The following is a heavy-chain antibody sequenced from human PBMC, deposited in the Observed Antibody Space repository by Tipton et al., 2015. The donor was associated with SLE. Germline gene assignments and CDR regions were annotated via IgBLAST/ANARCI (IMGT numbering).Heavy chain of an antibody. CDR3: ARRYCSSTSCFSRAYWYFDL. D-gene: IGHD2-2*01. J-gene: IGHJ2*01. CDR2: VYHSGST. Sequence: PSLTCAVSGYSLYSGYYWGWFRQPPGKGLEWIGSVYHSGSTYYNPSHKSRVTISVDTSKNQFSLKLSSVTAADTAVYYCARRYCSSTSCFSRAYWYFDLWGRGTLVTVSS. V-gene: IGHV4-38-2*01. CDR1: GYSLYSGYY.